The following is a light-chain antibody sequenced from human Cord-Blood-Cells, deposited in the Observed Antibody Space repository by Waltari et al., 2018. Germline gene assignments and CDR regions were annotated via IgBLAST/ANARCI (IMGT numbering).Light chain of an antibody. Sequence: ELVLTQSPATLSLSPGERATLPCRASQSVSSYLAWYQQKPGQAPRLLIYDSSNRATGIPARFSGSGSGTDFTLTISSLEPEDFAVYYCQQRSNWLMYSFGQGTKLEIK. CDR3: QQRSNWLMYS. V-gene: IGKV3-11*01. CDR2: DSS. J-gene: IGKJ2*03. CDR1: QSVSSY.